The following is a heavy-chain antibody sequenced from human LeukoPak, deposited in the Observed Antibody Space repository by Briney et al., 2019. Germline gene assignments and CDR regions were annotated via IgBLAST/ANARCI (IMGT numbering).Heavy chain of an antibody. CDR1: GGSFSGYY. CDR2: INHSGST. J-gene: IGHJ4*02. Sequence: SETLSLTCAVYGGSFSGYYWSWIRQPPGKGWEWIGEINHSGSTNYNPSLKSRVTISVDTSKNQFSLKLSSVTAADTAVYYCARGFRVRGVHGYWGQGTLVTVSS. D-gene: IGHD3-10*01. V-gene: IGHV4-34*01. CDR3: ARGFRVRGVHGY.